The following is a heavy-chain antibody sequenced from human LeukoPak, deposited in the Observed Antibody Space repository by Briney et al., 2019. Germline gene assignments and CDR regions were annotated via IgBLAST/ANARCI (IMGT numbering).Heavy chain of an antibody. CDR1: GFTFSTYG. CDR2: ISGNGGKT. Sequence: GSLRLSCAASGFTFSTYGMSWVRQAPGKGLEWVSAISGNGGKTYYADSVKGRFTISRDNSKNTLYLQMNSLRAEDTAVYYCAKLPGRAADYWGQGTLVTVSS. V-gene: IGHV3-23*01. CDR3: AKLPGRAADY. J-gene: IGHJ4*02.